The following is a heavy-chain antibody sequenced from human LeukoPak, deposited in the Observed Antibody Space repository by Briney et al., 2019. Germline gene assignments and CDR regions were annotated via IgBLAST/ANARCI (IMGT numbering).Heavy chain of an antibody. CDR3: ARARGTGPGAHFDY. V-gene: IGHV3-11*01. CDR2: ISNSGDFI. CDR1: GFMFSDEY. D-gene: IGHD3-10*01. Sequence: GGSLRLSCAASGFMFSDEYMSWIRQAPGKGLEWVSYISNSGDFIAYADSVRGRFAISRDNAKNSLFLQMNSLRAEDTAVYYCARARGTGPGAHFDYWGQGTLVIVSS. J-gene: IGHJ4*02.